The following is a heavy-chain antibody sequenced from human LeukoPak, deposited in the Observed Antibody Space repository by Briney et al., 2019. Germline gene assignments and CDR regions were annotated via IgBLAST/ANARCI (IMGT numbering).Heavy chain of an antibody. CDR3: AKDIAVVRYYFDY. D-gene: IGHD3-22*01. V-gene: IGHV3-23*01. J-gene: IGHJ4*02. CDR1: GFTFSSYA. CDR2: ISGSGGST. Sequence: GGSLRLSCAASGFTFSSYAMSWVRQAPGKGLEGVSAISGSGGSTYYADSVKGRFTISRDNSKNTLYLQMNSLRAEDTAVYYCAKDIAVVRYYFDYWGQGTLVTVSS.